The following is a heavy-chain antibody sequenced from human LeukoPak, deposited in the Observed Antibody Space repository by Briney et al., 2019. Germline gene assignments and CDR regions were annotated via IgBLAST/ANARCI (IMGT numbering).Heavy chain of an antibody. J-gene: IGHJ5*02. CDR1: GFTFSRNG. Sequence: GGFLRLSCAASGFTFSRNGMHWVRQAPGKGLEGVAVISYDGSNKYYADSVKGRFTVSRDNARNTVYLQMSNLGAEDTAVYYCARERLSYCGGDCPWGQGTQVTVSS. CDR2: ISYDGSNK. D-gene: IGHD2-21*02. V-gene: IGHV3-30*03. CDR3: ARERLSYCGGDCP.